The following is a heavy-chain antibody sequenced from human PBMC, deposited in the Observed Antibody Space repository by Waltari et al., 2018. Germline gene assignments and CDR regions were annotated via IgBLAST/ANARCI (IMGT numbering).Heavy chain of an antibody. CDR2: IYYSGST. CDR3: ARWVGNQDSSSWVDY. D-gene: IGHD6-13*01. V-gene: IGHV4-39*01. J-gene: IGHJ4*02. CDR1: GGSINNDY. Sequence: QLHLQESGPGLVRPSETLSLTCNVSGGSINNDYWGWIRQPPGKGLEWIGSIYYSGSTYDTPYLKSRVTICVDTSKNQFSLKLSSVTAADTAVYYCARWVGNQDSSSWVDYWGQGTLVTVSS.